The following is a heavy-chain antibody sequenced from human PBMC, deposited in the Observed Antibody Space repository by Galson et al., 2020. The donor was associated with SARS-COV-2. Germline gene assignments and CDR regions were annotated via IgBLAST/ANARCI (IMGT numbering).Heavy chain of an antibody. CDR2: VYYSGTA. D-gene: IGHD1-26*01. V-gene: IGHV4-39*01. CDR1: GDSLSSDTYY. J-gene: IGHJ4*02. Sequence: ASETLSLTCNVSGDSLSSDTYYWGWVRQPPGKGLEWIGSVYYSGTAYYNPSLKSRAAISVDKSKNQFSLKLNSVAATDTALYYCARQGRGAFNSWGQGTLVTVSS. CDR3: ARQGRGAFNS.